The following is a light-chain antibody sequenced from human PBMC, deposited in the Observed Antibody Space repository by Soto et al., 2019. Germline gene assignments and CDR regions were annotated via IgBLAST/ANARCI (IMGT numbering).Light chain of an antibody. CDR3: QQYGSSQST. CDR2: GAS. CDR1: QSVSSNY. J-gene: IGKJ1*01. V-gene: IGKV3-20*01. Sequence: EIVLTQSPGTLSLSPGERATLSCRASQSVSSNYLAWYQQKPGQAPRPLIYGASSRATGIPDRFSGSGAGSDFTLTISALEPEDFAVYYCQQYGSSQSTFGQGTKVDSK.